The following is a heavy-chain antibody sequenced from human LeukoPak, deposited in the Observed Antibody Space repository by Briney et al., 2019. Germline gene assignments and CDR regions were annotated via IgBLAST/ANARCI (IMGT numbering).Heavy chain of an antibody. CDR2: MWYDGSNK. CDR1: GFIFCTYS. Sequence: GGSLRLSCVAPGFIFCTYSMHWARQAPGKGLEWVAVMWYDGSNKVYAVSVKRRFILSRENAKNSLFLPMTNLRAEDTAIYYCARDGNEELIVAVGYFDYWGQGSLVTVSS. V-gene: IGHV3-33*01. CDR3: ARDGNEELIVAVGYFDY. J-gene: IGHJ4*02. D-gene: IGHD3-22*01.